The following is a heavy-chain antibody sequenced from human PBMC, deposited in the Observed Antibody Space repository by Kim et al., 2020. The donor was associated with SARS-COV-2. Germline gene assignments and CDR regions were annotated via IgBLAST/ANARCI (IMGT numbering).Heavy chain of an antibody. J-gene: IGHJ5*02. D-gene: IGHD3-22*01. CDR3: ARQANYDSSGFDWFDP. V-gene: IGHV4-39*01. Sequence: LTSRVTISVDTSKNQFSLKLSSVTAADTAVYYCARQANYDSSGFDWFDPWGQGTLVTVSS.